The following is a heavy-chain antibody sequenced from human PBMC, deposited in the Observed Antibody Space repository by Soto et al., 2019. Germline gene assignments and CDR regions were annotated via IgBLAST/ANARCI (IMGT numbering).Heavy chain of an antibody. J-gene: IGHJ4*02. CDR1: GFTFSSFH. CDR2: ITSSSDTI. Sequence: GGSLRLSCAASGFTFSSFHMNWVRQAPGRGLEWVAYITSSSDTIYYSDSVKGRFTISRDNGKNSLFLQMNSLRDEDTAVYYCARSWAVAGSYDYWGQGTLVTVSS. CDR3: ARSWAVAGSYDY. D-gene: IGHD6-19*01. V-gene: IGHV3-48*02.